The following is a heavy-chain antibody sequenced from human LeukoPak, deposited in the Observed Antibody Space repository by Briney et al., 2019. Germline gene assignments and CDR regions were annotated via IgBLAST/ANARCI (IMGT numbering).Heavy chain of an antibody. Sequence: SETLSLTCTVSGGSISGYYWGWIRQPLGKGLEWIGSIYYSGSTYYNPSLKSRVTISVDTSKNQFSLKLSSVTAADTAVYYCASFIAAAGDYWGQGTLVTVSS. D-gene: IGHD6-13*01. CDR2: IYYSGST. CDR3: ASFIAAAGDY. J-gene: IGHJ4*02. CDR1: GGSISGYY. V-gene: IGHV4-39*01.